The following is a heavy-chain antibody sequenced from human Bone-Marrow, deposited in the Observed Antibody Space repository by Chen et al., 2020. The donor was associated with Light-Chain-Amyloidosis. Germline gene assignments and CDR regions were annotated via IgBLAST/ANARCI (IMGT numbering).Heavy chain of an antibody. CDR2: MSSAGDYI. CDR1: GFVFSSYT. V-gene: IGHV3-21*01. CDR3: ARDLFVFCADDCYSRYFDP. J-gene: IGHJ5*02. D-gene: IGHD2-21*02. Sequence: DVQLVESGGGLVKPGGSLILSCAASGFVFSSYTMNWVRQAPGKWLEWVSSMSSAGDYIYYADSVKGRFTISRDNAKNSVDLHMNRLTVEDTAIYYCARDLFVFCADDCYSRYFDPWGQGTLVTVAS.